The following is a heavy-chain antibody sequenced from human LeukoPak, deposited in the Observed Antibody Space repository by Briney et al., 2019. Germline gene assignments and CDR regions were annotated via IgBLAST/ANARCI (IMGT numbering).Heavy chain of an antibody. CDR1: GGSFSGYY. CDR2: INHSGST. J-gene: IGHJ6*02. D-gene: IGHD2-15*01. CDR3: ARGRYCSGSSCYSFLDV. V-gene: IGHV4-34*01. Sequence: SETLSLTCAVYGGSFSGYYWSWIRQPPGKGLEWIGEINHSGSTNYNPSLKSRVTISVDTSKNQFSLKLSSVTAADTAVYYCARGRYCSGSSCYSFLDVWGQGTTVTVSS.